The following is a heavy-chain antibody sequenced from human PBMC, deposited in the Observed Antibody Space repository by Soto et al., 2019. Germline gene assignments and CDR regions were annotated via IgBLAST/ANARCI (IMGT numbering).Heavy chain of an antibody. D-gene: IGHD3-10*01. CDR2: IIPVFGAV. Sequence: GASVKVSCKASGGTVSNYAFAWVRQAPGQGLEWMGGIIPVFGAVNYAQKFQVRVTITADESTSTAYMELSSLRSEDTAVYYCARYVTSRFLRKSAEYYYYGMDVWGQGTTVTLSS. V-gene: IGHV1-69*13. J-gene: IGHJ6*02. CDR1: GGTVSNYA. CDR3: ARYVTSRFLRKSAEYYYYGMDV.